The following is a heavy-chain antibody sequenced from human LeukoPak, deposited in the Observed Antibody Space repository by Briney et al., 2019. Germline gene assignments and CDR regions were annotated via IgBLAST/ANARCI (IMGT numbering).Heavy chain of an antibody. CDR2: VSGSGGST. J-gene: IGHJ4*02. CDR1: GFTFSSYA. D-gene: IGHD2-2*01. Sequence: GGSLRLSCAASGFTFSSYAMSWVRQAPGKGLEWVSAVSGSGGSTYYADSVKGRFTISRDNSKNTLYLQMNSLRAEDTAVYYCAKEGGCSSTSCHSPNDYWGQGTLVTVSS. V-gene: IGHV3-23*01. CDR3: AKEGGCSSTSCHSPNDY.